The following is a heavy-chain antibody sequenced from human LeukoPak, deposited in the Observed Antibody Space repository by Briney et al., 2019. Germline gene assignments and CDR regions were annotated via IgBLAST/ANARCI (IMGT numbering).Heavy chain of an antibody. Sequence: PGRSLRRSCVASGFAFVDYPMHWVRQLPGRGLEWVAGITWNSDNIGYADSVKGRFTISRDNAKSSLYLQMNSLRPEDTGLYFCAKDGGGYDPYYYYYYMDAWGKGTTVTVSS. D-gene: IGHD5-12*01. CDR3: AKDGGGYDPYYYYYYMDA. V-gene: IGHV3-9*01. J-gene: IGHJ6*03. CDR1: GFAFVDYP. CDR2: ITWNSDNI.